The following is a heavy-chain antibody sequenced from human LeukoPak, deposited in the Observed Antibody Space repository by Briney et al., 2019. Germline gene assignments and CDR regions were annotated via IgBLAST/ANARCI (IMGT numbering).Heavy chain of an antibody. CDR1: GFTFSSYS. V-gene: IGHV3-21*04. CDR2: ISSSSSYI. Sequence: GGSLRLSCAASGFTFSSYSMNWIRQAPGKGLDRVSSISSSSSYIYYADSVKGRFPVSRDDAKNSLYLQMNTLRAEDTAVYYCARIDGPTVYTYYMDLWGKGTTVTVAS. J-gene: IGHJ6*03. D-gene: IGHD3-16*01. CDR3: ARIDGPTVYTYYMDL.